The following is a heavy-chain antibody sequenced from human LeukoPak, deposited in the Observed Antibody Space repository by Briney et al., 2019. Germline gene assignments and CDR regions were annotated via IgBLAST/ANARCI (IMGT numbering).Heavy chain of an antibody. D-gene: IGHD2-15*01. Sequence: SETLSLTCTVSGGSISSYHWRLFRQPAGKGLEWIGRLSTTGSTNYNPSLKSRVTMSVDTSKNQFSLKLSSVTAADTAVYYCARAKGYCSGGSCYFDYWGQGTLVTVSS. J-gene: IGHJ4*02. CDR2: LSTTGST. CDR1: GGSISSYH. V-gene: IGHV4-4*07. CDR3: ARAKGYCSGGSCYFDY.